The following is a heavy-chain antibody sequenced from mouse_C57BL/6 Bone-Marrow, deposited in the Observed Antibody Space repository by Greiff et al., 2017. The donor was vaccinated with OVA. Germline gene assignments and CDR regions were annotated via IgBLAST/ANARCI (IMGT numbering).Heavy chain of an antibody. D-gene: IGHD1-1*01. CDR2: IRSKSNNYAT. Sequence: EVQLVESGGGLVQPKGSLKLSCAASGFSFNTYAMNWVRQAPGKGLEWVARIRSKSNNYATYYADSVKDRFTISRDDSESMLYLQMNNLKTEDTAMYYCVRHTTGRYAMDYWGQGTSVTVSS. CDR1: GFSFNTYA. V-gene: IGHV10-1*01. CDR3: VRHTTGRYAMDY. J-gene: IGHJ4*01.